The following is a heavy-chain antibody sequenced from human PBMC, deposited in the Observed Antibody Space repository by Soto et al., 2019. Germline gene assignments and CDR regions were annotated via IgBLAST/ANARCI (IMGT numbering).Heavy chain of an antibody. D-gene: IGHD5-12*01. CDR3: AKDNGSGCDWLRVGDAFDI. CDR2: ISYDGSNK. CDR1: GFTFSSYG. V-gene: IGHV3-30*18. J-gene: IGHJ3*02. Sequence: QVQLVESGGGVVQPGRSLRLSCAASGFTFSSYGMHWVRQAPGKGLEWVAVISYDGSNKYYADSVKGRLTISRDNSKNTLYLQMNSLRGEDTAEYYCAKDNGSGCDWLRVGDAFDIWGQGTMVTVSS.